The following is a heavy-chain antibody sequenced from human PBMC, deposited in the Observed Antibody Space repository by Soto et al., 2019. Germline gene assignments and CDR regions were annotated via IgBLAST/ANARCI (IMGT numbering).Heavy chain of an antibody. CDR3: VRDYYFGSGTPYGHNWFDP. V-gene: IGHV3-33*01. CDR2: ICFDGSNE. D-gene: IGHD3-10*01. CDR1: GFTFSNYG. J-gene: IGHJ5*02. Sequence: QVHLVESGGGVVQPEKSLRLSCAASGFTFSNYGMQWVRQAPGKGLEWVAGICFDGSNEYYADSVKGRFTISRDNSKNIVYLQMTGLRAEDTAVYYCVRDYYFGSGTPYGHNWFDPWGQGTLVSVSS.